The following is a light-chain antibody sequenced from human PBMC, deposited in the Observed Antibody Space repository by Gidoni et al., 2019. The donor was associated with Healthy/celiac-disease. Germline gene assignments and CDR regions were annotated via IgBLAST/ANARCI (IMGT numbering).Light chain of an antibody. CDR2: WAS. J-gene: IGKJ2*01. CDR1: QSVLYSSNNKTY. CDR3: QQYYSTPYT. Sequence: DIVMTQPPDSLAGSLGERATIHCKSSQSVLYSSNNKTYLAWYQQKPGQPPKLLIYWASTRESGVPDRFSGSGSGTDFTLTISSLQAEDVAVYYCQQYYSTPYTFGQGTKLEIK. V-gene: IGKV4-1*01.